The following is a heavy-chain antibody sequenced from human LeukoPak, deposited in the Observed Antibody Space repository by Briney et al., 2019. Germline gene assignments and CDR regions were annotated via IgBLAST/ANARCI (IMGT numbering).Heavy chain of an antibody. CDR1: GGTFSSYA. V-gene: IGHV1-69*13. CDR2: IIPIFGTA. CDR3: ARDPADDYGDNTLDY. D-gene: IGHD4-23*01. J-gene: IGHJ4*02. Sequence: SVKVSCKSSGGTFSSYAISWVRQAPGQGLEWMGGIIPIFGTANYAQKFQGRVTITADESTSTAYMELSSLRCEDTAVYYCARDPADDYGDNTLDYWGQGTLVTVSS.